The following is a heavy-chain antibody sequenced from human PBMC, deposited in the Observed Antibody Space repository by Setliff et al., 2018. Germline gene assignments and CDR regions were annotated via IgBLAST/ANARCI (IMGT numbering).Heavy chain of an antibody. V-gene: IGHV4-28*03. D-gene: IGHD2-2*01. CDR1: GVSVNSLTW. Sequence: PSETLSLTCAVSGVSVNSLTWWSWVRQTPGKGLEWIGFIYHDGNPQFNPSVNYNPSLKSRVTMSIDKSKNQFSLNLRSVTAADTAVYYCTRGGERYHTANWGQGTLVTVS. J-gene: IGHJ4*02. CDR2: IYHDGNP. CDR3: TRGGERYHTAN.